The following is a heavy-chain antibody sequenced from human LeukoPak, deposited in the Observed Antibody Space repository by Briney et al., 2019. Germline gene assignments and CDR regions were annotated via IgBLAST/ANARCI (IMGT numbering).Heavy chain of an antibody. CDR3: GRPPSVYTSGSNYYFDY. V-gene: IGHV4-39*01. J-gene: IGHJ4*02. Sequence: PSETLSLTCTVFGGSISTSSYYWGWIRQPPGKGLEWIGSIYYSGSTYYNPSLKSRVTISVDTSKNQFSLKLSSVTAADTAVYYWGRPPSVYTSGSNYYFDYGGREPLVT. D-gene: IGHD5-24*01. CDR1: GGSISTSSYY. CDR2: IYYSGST.